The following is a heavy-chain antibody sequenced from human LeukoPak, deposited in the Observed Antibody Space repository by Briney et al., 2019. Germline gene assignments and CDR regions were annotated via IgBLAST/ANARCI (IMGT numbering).Heavy chain of an antibody. CDR3: ARGQKGYCSGGSRYSGFDY. J-gene: IGHJ4*02. V-gene: IGHV1-8*03. Sequence: ASVKVSCKASGYTFTSHSISWVRQAPGQGLEWMGWMNPNSGNTGYAQKFQGRVTITRNTSISTAYMELSSLRSEDTAVYYCARGQKGYCSGGSRYSGFDYWGQGTLVTVSS. CDR2: MNPNSGNT. D-gene: IGHD2-15*01. CDR1: GYTFTSHS.